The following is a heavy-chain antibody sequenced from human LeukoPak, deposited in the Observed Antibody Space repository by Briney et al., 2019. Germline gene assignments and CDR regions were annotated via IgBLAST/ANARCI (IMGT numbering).Heavy chain of an antibody. V-gene: IGHV3-21*01. J-gene: IGHJ4*02. CDR3: ASLKWEPPVP. D-gene: IGHD1-26*01. CDR2: ISSSSSYI. Sequence: GGSLRLSCAASGFIFSSYSMNWVRQAPGKGLEWVSSISSSSSYIYYADSVKGRFTISRDNAKNSLYLQMNSLRAEDTAVYYCASLKWEPPVPWGQGTLVTVSS. CDR1: GFIFSSYS.